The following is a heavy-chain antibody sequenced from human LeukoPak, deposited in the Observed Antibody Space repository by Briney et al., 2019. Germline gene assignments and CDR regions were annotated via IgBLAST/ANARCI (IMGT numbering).Heavy chain of an antibody. CDR3: ATATYYYDSSGYYEDAFDI. CDR1: GYTFTGYY. V-gene: IGHV1-2*02. J-gene: IGHJ3*02. Sequence: ASVKVSCKASGYTFTGYYMHWVRQAPGQGLEWMGWINPNSGGTNYAQKFQGRVTMTRDTSISTAYMELSRLRSDDTAVYYCATATYYYDSSGYYEDAFDIWGQGTMVTVSS. CDR2: INPNSGGT. D-gene: IGHD3-22*01.